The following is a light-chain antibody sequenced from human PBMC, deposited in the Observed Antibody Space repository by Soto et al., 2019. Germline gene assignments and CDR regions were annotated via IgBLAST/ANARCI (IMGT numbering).Light chain of an antibody. Sequence: AIRMTQSPSSLSASTGDRVTITCRASQGISSYLAWYQQKPGKAPKLLIYAASTLQSGVPSRFSGSGSGTDFTLTISCLQSEDFATYYCQQYYTVPTFGQGTKVEIK. CDR1: QGISSY. CDR3: QQYYTVPT. J-gene: IGKJ1*01. V-gene: IGKV1-8*01. CDR2: AAS.